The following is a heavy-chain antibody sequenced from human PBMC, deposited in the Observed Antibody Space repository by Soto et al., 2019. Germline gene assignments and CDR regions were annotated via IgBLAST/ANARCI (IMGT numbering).Heavy chain of an antibody. D-gene: IGHD3-22*01. CDR2: ISSSGSTI. CDR1: GFTFSSYE. V-gene: IGHV3-48*03. CDR3: AREYYDSSGSHGYFQH. J-gene: IGHJ1*01. Sequence: EVQLVESGGGLVQPGGSLRLSCAASGFTFSSYEMNWVRQAPGKGLEWVSYISSSGSTIYYADSVKGRFTISRDNAKNSLYLQMNSLRAEDTAVYYCAREYYDSSGSHGYFQHWGQGTLVTVSS.